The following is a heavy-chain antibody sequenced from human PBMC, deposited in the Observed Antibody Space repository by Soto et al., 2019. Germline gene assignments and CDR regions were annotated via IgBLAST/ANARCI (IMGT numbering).Heavy chain of an antibody. J-gene: IGHJ2*01. CDR3: AKGGGYTYDYSWWRYDL. Sequence: QVQLVESGGGVVQPGWSLRLSCAASGFTFSNHGMQWVRQAPGKGLEWVASISDDGSKDYYADSVKGRFTVSRDNSNNAVYLQMNSLRAEDTAVYYCAKGGGYTYDYSWWRYDLWRRGTLLTVSS. CDR1: GFTFSNHG. CDR2: ISDDGSKD. V-gene: IGHV3-30*18. D-gene: IGHD5-18*01.